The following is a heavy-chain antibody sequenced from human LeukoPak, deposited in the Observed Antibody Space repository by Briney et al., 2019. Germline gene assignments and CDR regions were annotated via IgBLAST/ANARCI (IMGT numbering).Heavy chain of an antibody. D-gene: IGHD2-2*01. CDR3: AKSGVAGYCSSTSCYLFDY. J-gene: IGHJ4*02. CDR1: GFTFSSYA. CDR2: ISGSGGST. V-gene: IGHV3-23*01. Sequence: GGSLRLSCAASGFTFSSYAMSWVRQAPGKGLEWVSAISGSGGSTYYADSVKGRFTISRDNSKNTLYLQMNSLRAEDTAVYYCAKSGVAGYCSSTSCYLFDYWGQGTLVTVSS.